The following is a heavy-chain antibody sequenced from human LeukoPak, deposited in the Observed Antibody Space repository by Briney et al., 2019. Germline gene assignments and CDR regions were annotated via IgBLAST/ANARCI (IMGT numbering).Heavy chain of an antibody. CDR2: IYYSGST. Sequence: SETLSLTCTVSGGSISSGGYYWSWIRQPPGKGLEWIGYIYYSGSTNYNPSLKSRVTISVGTSKNQFSLKLSSVTAADTAVYYCARGGPWFDPWGQGTLVTVSS. CDR1: GGSISSGGYY. CDR3: ARGGPWFDP. J-gene: IGHJ5*02. V-gene: IGHV4-61*08.